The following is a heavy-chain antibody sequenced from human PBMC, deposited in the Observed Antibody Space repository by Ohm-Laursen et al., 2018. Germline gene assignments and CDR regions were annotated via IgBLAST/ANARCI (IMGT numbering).Heavy chain of an antibody. V-gene: IGHV4-59*08. CDR2: IYYSGGT. CDR1: GGSISSYY. D-gene: IGHD6-13*01. J-gene: IGHJ4*02. CDR3: ARHRPYSSSFGPLEK. Sequence: SDTLSLTCIVSGGSISSYYWSWIRQPPGQGLEWIGYIYYSGGTNYNPPLKSRVTISVDTSKNQFSLKLRSVTAADTAVFYCARHRPYSSSFGPLEKWGQGILVTVSS.